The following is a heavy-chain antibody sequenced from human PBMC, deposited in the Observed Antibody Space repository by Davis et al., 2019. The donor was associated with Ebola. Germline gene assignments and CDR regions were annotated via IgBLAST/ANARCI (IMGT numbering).Heavy chain of an antibody. CDR1: GGSISSGGYS. Sequence: SETLSLTCAVSGGSISSGGYSWSWIRQPPGKGLEWIGYIYHSGSTYYNPSLKSRVTISVDRSKNQFSLKLSSVTAADTAVYYCARVGRWLQFAEYYFDYWGQGTLVTVSS. CDR3: ARVGRWLQFAEYYFDY. J-gene: IGHJ4*02. V-gene: IGHV4-30-2*01. CDR2: IYHSGST. D-gene: IGHD5-24*01.